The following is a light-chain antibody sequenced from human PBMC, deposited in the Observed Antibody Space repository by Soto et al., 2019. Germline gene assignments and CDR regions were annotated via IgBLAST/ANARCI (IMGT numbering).Light chain of an antibody. CDR1: SSDVGGYNY. CDR3: SSYAGSSNV. J-gene: IGLJ1*01. V-gene: IGLV2-8*01. CDR2: EVN. Sequence: QSALTQPPSASGSPGQSVAISCTGTSSDVGGYNYVSWYQQHPGKAPKLMIYEVNKRPSGVPDRFSGSKSGNTASLTVSGLQAEDEADYYCSSYAGSSNVLGTGTKLTVL.